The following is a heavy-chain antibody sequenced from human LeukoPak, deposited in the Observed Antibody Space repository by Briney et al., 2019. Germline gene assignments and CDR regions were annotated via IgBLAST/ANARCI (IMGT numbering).Heavy chain of an antibody. J-gene: IGHJ6*03. CDR1: GFTFSSYW. D-gene: IGHD6-13*01. V-gene: IGHV3-7*01. CDR3: ARGKQQLVLDYYYYMDV. CDR2: IKQDGSEK. Sequence: GGSLRLSCAASGFTFSSYWMSWVRQAPGKGLEWVANIKQDGSEKYYVDSVKGRFTISRDNAKNSLYLQMNSLRAEDTAVYYCARGKQQLVLDYYYYMDVWGKGTTVTVSS.